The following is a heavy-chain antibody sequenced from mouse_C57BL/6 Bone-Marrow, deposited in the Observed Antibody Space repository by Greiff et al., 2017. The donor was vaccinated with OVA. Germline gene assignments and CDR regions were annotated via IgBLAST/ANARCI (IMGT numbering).Heavy chain of an antibody. CDR2: IYPGNSDT. CDR1: GYTFTSYW. V-gene: IGHV1-5*01. J-gene: IGHJ3*01. CDR3: TSPWLDGSSSWFAY. D-gene: IGHD1-1*01. Sequence: EVKLMESGTVLARPGASVKMSCKTSGYTFTSYWMHWVKQRPGQGLEWIGAIYPGNSDTSYNQKFKGKAKLPAVTSASTAYMELSSLTNEDSAVYYCTSPWLDGSSSWFAYWGQGTLVTVSA.